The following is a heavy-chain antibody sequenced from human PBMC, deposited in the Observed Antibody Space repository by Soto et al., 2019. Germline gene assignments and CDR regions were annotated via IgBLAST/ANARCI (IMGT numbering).Heavy chain of an antibody. D-gene: IGHD1-26*01. CDR1: GFSLTTDRVG. CDR3: AHAYGGRSLY. CDR2: IYWDDSK. J-gene: IGHJ4*02. Sequence: QITLKESGPTLVKPTQTLTLTCTFSGFSLTTDRVGVGWIRQPPGEALEWLAVIYWDDSKTYRPSLESRLSITNHTSNTPVALTMTNMNSLDTATYYCAHAYGGRSLYWGQGTLVTVSS. V-gene: IGHV2-5*02.